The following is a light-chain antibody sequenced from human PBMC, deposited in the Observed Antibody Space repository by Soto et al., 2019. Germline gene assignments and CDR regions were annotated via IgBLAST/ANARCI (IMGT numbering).Light chain of an antibody. V-gene: IGKV1-5*01. CDR2: DAS. CDR1: QSISSW. Sequence: EIQMTQSPSTLSASVGDRVTITCRASQSISSWLAWYQQKPGKAPKLLIYDASSLESGVPSRFSGSGSGTEFTLTISGLQPDDFATYYCQQYNSYSRTFGQGTNVDIK. J-gene: IGKJ1*01. CDR3: QQYNSYSRT.